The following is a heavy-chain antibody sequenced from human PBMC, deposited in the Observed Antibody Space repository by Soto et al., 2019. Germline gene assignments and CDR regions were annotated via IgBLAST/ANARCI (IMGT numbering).Heavy chain of an antibody. J-gene: IGHJ4*02. V-gene: IGHV4-34*01. Sequence: PSETLSLTCAVYGGSFSGYYWSWIRQPPGKGLEWSGEINHSGSTNYNPSLKSRVTISVDTSKNQFSLKLSSVTAADTAVYYCARGRQGYSSGSYYFDYWGQGTLVTVSS. CDR3: ARGRQGYSSGSYYFDY. D-gene: IGHD6-19*01. CDR2: INHSGST. CDR1: GGSFSGYY.